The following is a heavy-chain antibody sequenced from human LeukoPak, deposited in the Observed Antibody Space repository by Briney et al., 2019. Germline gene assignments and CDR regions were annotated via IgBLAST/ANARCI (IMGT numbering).Heavy chain of an antibody. Sequence: GGSLGLSCAGSGFNFNNYAMHWVRQAPGKGLEWVSGISWNSGDKAYADSVKGRFTISRDNVKNSLYLQMNSLRADDTAFYYCAKANSNWYFDLWGRGTLVSVSS. V-gene: IGHV3-9*01. CDR2: ISWNSGDK. CDR1: GFNFNNYA. CDR3: AKANSNWYFDL. J-gene: IGHJ2*01.